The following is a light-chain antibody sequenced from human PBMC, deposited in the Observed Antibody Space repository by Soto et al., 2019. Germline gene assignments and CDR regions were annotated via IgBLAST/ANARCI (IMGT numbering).Light chain of an antibody. CDR2: DAS. V-gene: IGKV1-33*01. J-gene: IGKJ1*01. Sequence: VQMTQSPSSLSASVGDRVTITCQASQDISNYLNWYQQKPGKAPKLLIYDASNLETGVPSRFSGSGSGTDFTLTISRLEPEDFAVYYCQQFGNSLPWTFGQGTKVDIK. CDR3: QQFGNSLPWT. CDR1: QDISNY.